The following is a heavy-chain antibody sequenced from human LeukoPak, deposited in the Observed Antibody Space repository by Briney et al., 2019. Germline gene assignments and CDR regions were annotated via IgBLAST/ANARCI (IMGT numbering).Heavy chain of an antibody. D-gene: IGHD3-10*01. CDR3: AESLERYGSGSYYFY. Sequence: GGSLRLSCAVSGFTVSSNYMSWVRQAPGKGLEWVSVIYSGGDTYYADSVKGRFTISRDNSKNTLYLQMNSLRAEDTAVYYCAESLERYGSGSYYFYWGQGTLVTVSS. J-gene: IGHJ4*02. CDR1: GFTVSSNY. V-gene: IGHV3-66*01. CDR2: IYSGGDT.